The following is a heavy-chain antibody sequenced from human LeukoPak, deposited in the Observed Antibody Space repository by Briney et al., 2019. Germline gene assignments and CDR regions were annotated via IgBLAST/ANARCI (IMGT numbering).Heavy chain of an antibody. D-gene: IGHD3-22*01. J-gene: IGHJ5*01. V-gene: IGHV1-18*01. CDR3: DNSGYKRDFAS. CDR1: TSR. CDR2: IGTYGGDT. Sequence: ASVKVSCKATSRISWVRQAPGQGLEWMGWIGTYGGDTYYAQKFQGRITVTTDTSTSTVYMELRNLRSDDTAVYYCDNSGYKRDFASWGQGTLVTVSS.